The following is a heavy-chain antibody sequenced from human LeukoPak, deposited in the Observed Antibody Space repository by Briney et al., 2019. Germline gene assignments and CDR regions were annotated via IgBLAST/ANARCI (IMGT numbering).Heavy chain of an antibody. Sequence: VGSLRLSCAASGFTFSSYAMHWVRQAPGKGLEWVAVISYDGSNKYYADSVKGRFTISRDNSKNTLYLQMNSLRAEDTAVYYCARDMAPRLDDDYWGQGTLVTVSS. J-gene: IGHJ4*02. V-gene: IGHV3-30-3*01. CDR1: GFTFSSYA. CDR3: ARDMAPRLDDDY. D-gene: IGHD6-19*01. CDR2: ISYDGSNK.